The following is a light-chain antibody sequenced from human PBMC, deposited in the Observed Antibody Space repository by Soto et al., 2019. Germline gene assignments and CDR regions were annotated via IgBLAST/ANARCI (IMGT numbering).Light chain of an antibody. V-gene: IGLV1-47*01. J-gene: IGLJ3*02. CDR3: AAWDDSVSGRV. CDR2: RNN. Sequence: QSVLTQPPSASGTPGQRVTISCSGSSSNIGSNYVYWYQQLPGTAPKLLIYRNNQRPSGVPDRFSGSKSGTSASLAISGLRSEDEADYYCAAWDDSVSGRVFGGGTKVTVL. CDR1: SSNIGSNY.